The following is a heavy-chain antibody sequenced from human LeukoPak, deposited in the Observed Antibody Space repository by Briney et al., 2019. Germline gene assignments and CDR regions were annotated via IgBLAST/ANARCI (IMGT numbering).Heavy chain of an antibody. Sequence: SETLSLTCTVSGGSISSYYWSWIRQPAGKGLEWIGRIYTSGSTNYNPSLKSRVTMSVDTSKNQFSLKLSSVTAADTAVYYCARDVAYSSSPDYYYYYMDVWGKGTTVTVSS. CDR1: GGSISSYY. CDR2: IYTSGST. D-gene: IGHD6-13*01. V-gene: IGHV4-4*07. J-gene: IGHJ6*03. CDR3: ARDVAYSSSPDYYYYYMDV.